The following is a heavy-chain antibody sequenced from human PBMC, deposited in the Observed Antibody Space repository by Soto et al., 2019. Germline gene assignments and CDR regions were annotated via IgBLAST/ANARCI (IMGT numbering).Heavy chain of an antibody. D-gene: IGHD3-3*02. CDR3: ARDKDLQQLGGNYYSIMDV. V-gene: IGHV1-69*12. Sequence: QVQLVQSGAEVKKPGSSVKVSCKTSGGTFRTSAISWVRQAPGHGLEWMGGIMPVFPTPDYAQKFQGRVTITAEESTITAYMERSRLGSEDQAVYYCARDKDLQQLGGNYYSIMDVWGQGTTVTVSS. CDR2: IMPVFPTP. J-gene: IGHJ6*02. CDR1: GGTFRTSA.